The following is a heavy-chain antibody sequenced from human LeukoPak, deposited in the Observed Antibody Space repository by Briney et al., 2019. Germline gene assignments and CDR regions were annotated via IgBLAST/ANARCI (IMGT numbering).Heavy chain of an antibody. J-gene: IGHJ4*02. V-gene: IGHV4-34*01. D-gene: IGHD3-10*01. Sequence: SETLSLTCAVYGGSFSGYYWSWIRQPPGKGLEWIGEINHSGSTNYNPSLKSRVTISVDTSKNQFSLKLSSVTAADTAVYYCARTKGRVRGVMSYFDYWGQGTLVTVFS. CDR1: GGSFSGYY. CDR3: ARTKGRVRGVMSYFDY. CDR2: INHSGST.